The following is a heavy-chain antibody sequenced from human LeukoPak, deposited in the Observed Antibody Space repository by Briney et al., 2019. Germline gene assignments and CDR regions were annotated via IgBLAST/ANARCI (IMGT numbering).Heavy chain of an antibody. CDR1: GYTFTNYY. CDR2: INPNSGGT. Sequence: GASVKVSCKASGYTFTNYYIHWVRQAPGQGLEWMGWINPNSGGTNYAQKFQGRVTMTRDTSISTAYMELSRLGSDDTAVYYCARGGTRQRVIWFDPWGQGTLVTVSS. J-gene: IGHJ5*02. D-gene: IGHD1-1*01. CDR3: ARGGTRQRVIWFDP. V-gene: IGHV1-2*02.